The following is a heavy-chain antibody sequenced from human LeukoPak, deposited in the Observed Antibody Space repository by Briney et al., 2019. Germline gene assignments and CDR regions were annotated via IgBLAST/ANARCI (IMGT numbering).Heavy chain of an antibody. D-gene: IGHD7-27*01. J-gene: IGHJ4*02. V-gene: IGHV3-30*18. CDR2: ISYDGSNK. CDR1: GFTFSSYG. CDR3: AKNLGYFDY. Sequence: GGSLRLSCAASGFTFSSYGMHWVRQAPGKGLEWVAVISYDGSNKYYADSVKGRFTISRDNSKNTLYLQMNSLRAEDTAVYYCAKNLGYFDYWGQGTLVTVSS.